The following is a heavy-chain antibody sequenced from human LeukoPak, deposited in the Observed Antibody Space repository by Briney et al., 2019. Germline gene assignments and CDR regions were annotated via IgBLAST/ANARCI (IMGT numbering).Heavy chain of an antibody. V-gene: IGHV3-23*01. CDR2: ISGSGGST. Sequence: GGSLRLSCAASGFTFSSYAMSWVRQAPGKGLGWVSAISGSGGSTYYADSVKGRFTISRDNSKNTLYLQMNSLRAEDTAVYYCAKDRSSSGWTGYYFDYWGQGTLVTVSS. J-gene: IGHJ4*02. CDR1: GFTFSSYA. D-gene: IGHD6-19*01. CDR3: AKDRSSSGWTGYYFDY.